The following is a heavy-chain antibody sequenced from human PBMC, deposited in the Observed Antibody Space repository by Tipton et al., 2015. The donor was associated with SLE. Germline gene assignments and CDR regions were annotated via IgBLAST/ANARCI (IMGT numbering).Heavy chain of an antibody. J-gene: IGHJ4*02. CDR2: ISVRSTYI. CDR1: GFKFSNYS. Sequence: GSLRLSCAASGFKFSNYSMNWVRQAPGKGLEWVASISVRSTYIYYGDSVKGRFTISRDNAKNCLYLQMDSLRADDTAVYYCARDVTTVTSDYFDYWGQGTLVTVSS. D-gene: IGHD4-17*01. CDR3: ARDVTTVTSDYFDY. V-gene: IGHV3-21*03.